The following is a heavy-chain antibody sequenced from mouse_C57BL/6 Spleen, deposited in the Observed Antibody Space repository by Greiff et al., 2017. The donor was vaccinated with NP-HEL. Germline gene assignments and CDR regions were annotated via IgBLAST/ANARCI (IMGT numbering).Heavy chain of an antibody. CDR3: ARATTERWYFDV. CDR2: INPNNGGT. D-gene: IGHD1-1*01. CDR1: GYTFTDYY. Sequence: EVQLQQSGPELVKPGASVKISCKASGYTFTDYYMNWVKQSHGKSLEWIGDINPNNGGTSYNQKFKGKATLTVDKYSSTAYMELRSLTSEDSAVYYCARATTERWYFDVWGTGTTVTVSS. V-gene: IGHV1-26*01. J-gene: IGHJ1*03.